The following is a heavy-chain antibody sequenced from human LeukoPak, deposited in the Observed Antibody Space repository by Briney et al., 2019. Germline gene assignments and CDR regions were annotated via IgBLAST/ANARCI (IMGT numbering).Heavy chain of an antibody. V-gene: IGHV1-69*04. CDR3: ARENSDCGGDCRHFDY. D-gene: IGHD2-21*02. Sequence: GSSVKVSCMASGGTFSSYAISWVRQAPGEGLEWMGRIIPIFGIANYAQKFQGRVTITADKSTSTAYMELSSLRSEDTAVYYCARENSDCGGDCRHFDYWGQGTLVTVSS. CDR2: IIPIFGIA. J-gene: IGHJ4*02. CDR1: GGTFSSYA.